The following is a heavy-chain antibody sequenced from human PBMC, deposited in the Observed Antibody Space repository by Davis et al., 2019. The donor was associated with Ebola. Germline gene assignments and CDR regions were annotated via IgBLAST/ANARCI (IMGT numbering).Heavy chain of an antibody. CDR2: IYAHGAT. CDR3: ARGITMVRGIADFDS. V-gene: IGHV3-53*01. CDR1: GFTVSDSY. D-gene: IGHD3-10*01. Sequence: GESLKISCAASGFTVSDSYLNWVRQAPGKGLEWVSVIYAHGATYYADSVKGRFTISRDNAKNSLFLQMNSLRAEDTAVYYCARGITMVRGIADFDSWGQGTLVTVSS. J-gene: IGHJ4*02.